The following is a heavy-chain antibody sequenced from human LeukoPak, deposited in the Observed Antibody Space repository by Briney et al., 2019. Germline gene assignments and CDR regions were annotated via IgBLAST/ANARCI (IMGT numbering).Heavy chain of an antibody. Sequence: SETLSLTCTISGGSVNSGGYYWSWIRQSPGKGLEWIGYIYHSGSTNYNPSLKSRVTISVDRFKNHFSLKLKSVTAADTAVYYCARALPPFDPWGQGTLVTVSS. CDR3: ARALPPFDP. CDR1: GGSVNSGGYY. CDR2: IYHSGST. V-gene: IGHV4-30-2*06. J-gene: IGHJ5*02.